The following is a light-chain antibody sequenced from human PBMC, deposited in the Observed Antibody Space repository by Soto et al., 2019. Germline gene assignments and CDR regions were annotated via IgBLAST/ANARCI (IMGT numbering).Light chain of an antibody. CDR3: NSYTISTTYV. V-gene: IGLV2-14*03. Sequence: QSVLTQPASVSGSPGQSITISCTGSSSDVGHSNHVSWYQQHPGKAPKLIIYGVTNRPSGISNRFSGSKSGSTASLTISGLQPEDDAAYYCNSYTISTTYVFGTGTKVTVL. CDR1: SSDVGHSNH. CDR2: GVT. J-gene: IGLJ1*01.